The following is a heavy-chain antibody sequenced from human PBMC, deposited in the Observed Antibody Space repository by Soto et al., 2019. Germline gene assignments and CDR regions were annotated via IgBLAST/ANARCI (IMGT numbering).Heavy chain of an antibody. J-gene: IGHJ6*03. D-gene: IGHD4-4*01. V-gene: IGHV1-69*02. CDR3: ARGDSNYYYYMDV. CDR1: GGTFSSYT. CDR2: IIPILGIA. Sequence: ASVKVSCKASGGTFSSYTISWVRQAPGQGLEWMGRIIPILGIANYAQKFQGRVTITADKSTSTAYMELSSLRSGDTAVYYCARGDSNYYYYMDVWGKGTTVTVSS.